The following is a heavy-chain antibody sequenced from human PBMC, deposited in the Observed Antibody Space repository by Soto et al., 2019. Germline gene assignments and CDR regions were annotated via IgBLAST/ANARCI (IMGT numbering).Heavy chain of an antibody. D-gene: IGHD3-16*01. V-gene: IGHV3-53*02. J-gene: IGHJ4*02. CDR1: GFTVSSSS. CDR2: IYADGAT. CDR3: ARDDSFLGAPFHY. Sequence: DVELVETGGGLIQPGGSLRLSCAASGFTVSSSSMSWVRQAPGKGLEWVSLIYADGATYYGDSVKGRFTISRDTSKNTLSLQMTSLRADDTAVYYCARDDSFLGAPFHYWGQGTLVTVSS.